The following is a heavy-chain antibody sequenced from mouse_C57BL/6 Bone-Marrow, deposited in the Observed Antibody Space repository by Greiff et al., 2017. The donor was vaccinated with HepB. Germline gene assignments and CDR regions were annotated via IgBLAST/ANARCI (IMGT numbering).Heavy chain of an antibody. D-gene: IGHD2-3*01. J-gene: IGHJ2*01. Sequence: DVQLVESGGGLVKPGGSLKLSCAASGFTFSSYAMSWVRQTPEKRLEWVATISDGGSYTYYPDNVKGRFTISRDNAKNNLYLQMSHLKSEDTAMYYCARDNGLLPYYFDYWGQGTTLTVSS. V-gene: IGHV5-4*01. CDR2: ISDGGSYT. CDR3: ARDNGLLPYYFDY. CDR1: GFTFSSYA.